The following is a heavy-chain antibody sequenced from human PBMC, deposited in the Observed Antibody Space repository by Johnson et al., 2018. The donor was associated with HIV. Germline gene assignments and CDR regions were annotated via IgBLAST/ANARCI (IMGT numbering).Heavy chain of an antibody. Sequence: VQLVESGGGLVQPGGSLRLSCAASGFTFSSYWMSWVRQAPGTGLEWVANIKQDGSEKYYVDSVKGRFTISRDNAKNSLYLQMNSLRAEATAVYYGARASHLYDYVPWGQGTMVTVSS. CDR2: IKQDGSEK. J-gene: IGHJ3*01. CDR1: GFTFSSYW. D-gene: IGHD3-16*01. V-gene: IGHV3-7*01. CDR3: ARASHLYDYVP.